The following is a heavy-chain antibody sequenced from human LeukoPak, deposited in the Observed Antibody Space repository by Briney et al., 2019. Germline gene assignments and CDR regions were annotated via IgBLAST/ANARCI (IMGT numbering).Heavy chain of an antibody. D-gene: IGHD3-10*01. CDR2: IFHSGSS. V-gene: IGHV4-30-2*01. Sequence: SQTLSLNYAVSGDSISSGDYSCSWIRQPLGKGLVLIGYIFHSGSSYYNPSLKRRVSISVDKSKNQFSLRLTSVTAADTAVYYCARELWFVNAPGSWFDPWGQGTLVTVSS. J-gene: IGHJ5*02. CDR1: GDSISSGDYS. CDR3: ARELWFVNAPGSWFDP.